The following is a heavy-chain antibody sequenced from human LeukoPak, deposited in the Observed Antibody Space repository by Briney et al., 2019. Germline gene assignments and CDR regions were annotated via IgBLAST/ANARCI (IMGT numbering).Heavy chain of an antibody. Sequence: PSETLSLTCAVYGGSFSGYYWSWIRQPPGKGLELIGEINHSGSTNYNPSLKSRVTISVDTSKNQFSLKLSSVPAADTAVYYCVRGLNWNYNYWGQGTLVTVSS. D-gene: IGHD1-7*01. CDR3: VRGLNWNYNY. V-gene: IGHV4-34*01. CDR2: INHSGST. J-gene: IGHJ4*02. CDR1: GGSFSGYY.